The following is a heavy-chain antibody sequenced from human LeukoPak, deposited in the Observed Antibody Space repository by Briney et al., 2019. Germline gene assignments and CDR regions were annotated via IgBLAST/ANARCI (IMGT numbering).Heavy chain of an antibody. J-gene: IGHJ4*02. CDR1: GDSVSSNSVA. Sequence: SQTLSLTCAISGDSVSSNSVAWNWIRQSPSRALEWLGRTKYRSEWYNDHAVSVKSRININPDTSKNQFSLNLDSVTPEDTAVYYCARSRNGGFDYWGQGTLVTVSS. CDR3: ARSRNGGFDY. V-gene: IGHV6-1*01. CDR2: TKYRSEWYN. D-gene: IGHD2-8*01.